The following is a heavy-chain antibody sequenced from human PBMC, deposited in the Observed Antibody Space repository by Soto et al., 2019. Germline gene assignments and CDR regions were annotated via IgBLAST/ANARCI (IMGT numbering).Heavy chain of an antibody. CDR2: ISANTGDT. J-gene: IGHJ5*02. D-gene: IGHD3-3*01. V-gene: IGHV1-18*04. CDR3: ANDKGDFPFGP. Sequence: QVQLAQSGAEVKKPGASVTVSCKASGYSFSTNGVSWVRQAPGQDLEWMGWISANTGDTLYAEKFEDRITLTADTPKTTAYMELKSLRPDDTATYFCANDKGDFPFGPWGQGTLITVSS. CDR1: GYSFSTNG.